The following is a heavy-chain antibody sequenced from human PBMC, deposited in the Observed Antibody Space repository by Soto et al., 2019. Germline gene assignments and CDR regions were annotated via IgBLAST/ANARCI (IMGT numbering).Heavy chain of an antibody. CDR1: GGTFSHHS. CDR2: INSDTGYT. CDR3: VRGKEAGVWFDP. D-gene: IGHD3-10*01. V-gene: IGHV1-3*04. Sequence: QAHLAQSGAEVKKPGSSVTVSCKASGGTFSHHSIHWVRQAPGQRLEWMGWINSDTGYTKYSQKFQARLTITWDSSAKTAYMELSSLQSEDTAVYYCVRGKEAGVWFDPWGQGTLVTVSS. J-gene: IGHJ5*02.